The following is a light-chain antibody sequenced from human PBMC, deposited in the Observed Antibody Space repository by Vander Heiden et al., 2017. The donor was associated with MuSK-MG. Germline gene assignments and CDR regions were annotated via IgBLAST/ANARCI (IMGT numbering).Light chain of an antibody. CDR3: QQDDNLPIT. V-gene: IGKV1-33*01. CDR1: QDISNY. CDR2: DAS. Sequence: DIQMTQSPSSLSASVGDRVTITCQASQDISNYLNWYQQKPGKAPKLLIYDASNLETGVPSRCSGSGSGTDFTFTISSLQPEDIATYYCQQDDNLPITFGQGTRLEIK. J-gene: IGKJ5*01.